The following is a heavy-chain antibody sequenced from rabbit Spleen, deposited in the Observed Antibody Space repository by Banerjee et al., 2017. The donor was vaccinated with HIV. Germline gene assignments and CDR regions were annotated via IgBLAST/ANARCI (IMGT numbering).Heavy chain of an antibody. CDR2: IYTGDGST. CDR1: GIDFSSYYY. V-gene: IGHV1S43*01. Sequence: QEQLEESGGGLVKPGGTLTLTCKASGIDFSSYYYMCWVRQAPGKGLEWIGCIYTGDGSTYYASWVNGRFTISSHNAQNTLYLQLNSLTAADTATYFCVRDSDDYGDYTRLDLWGPGTLVTVS. J-gene: IGHJ3*01. CDR3: VRDSDDYGDYTRLDL. D-gene: IGHD2-1*01.